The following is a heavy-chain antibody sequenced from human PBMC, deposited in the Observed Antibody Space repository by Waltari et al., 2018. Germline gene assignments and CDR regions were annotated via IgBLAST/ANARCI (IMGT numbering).Heavy chain of an antibody. V-gene: IGHV1-2*02. D-gene: IGHD3-10*01. CDR3: ARVGYYYGSGSYFPV. J-gene: IGHJ6*04. CDR1: GDTFTDSY. CDR2: ISPKSGGA. Sequence: QVQLEQSGAEVKKPGASVKVSCKTSGDTFTDSYIPWVRPARGQGLDWMGWISPKSGGAHSAERFQGRVTMTSDTSISTAYMELSRLTSDDTAVYYCARVGYYYGSGSYFPVWGKGTTVTVSS.